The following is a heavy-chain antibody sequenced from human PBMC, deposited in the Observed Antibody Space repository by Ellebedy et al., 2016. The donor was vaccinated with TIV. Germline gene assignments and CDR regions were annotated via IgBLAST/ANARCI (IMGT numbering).Heavy chain of an antibody. Sequence: PGGSLRLSCKASGDSLPSDWIAWVRQMPGKGPEWMGFIYPGDSDARYSPSFQGQVTISVDKSVSTSYLFWSRLTAADTAACYCARVTIRGGRGWFDSWGQGTLVTVSS. J-gene: IGHJ5*01. D-gene: IGHD3-16*01. V-gene: IGHV5-51*01. CDR2: IYPGDSDA. CDR3: ARVTIRGGRGWFDS. CDR1: GDSLPSDW.